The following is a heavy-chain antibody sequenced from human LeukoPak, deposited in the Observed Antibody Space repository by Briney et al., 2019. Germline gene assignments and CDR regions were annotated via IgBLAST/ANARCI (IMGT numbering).Heavy chain of an antibody. J-gene: IGHJ3*02. CDR1: TFKMGDFW. CDR3: ARDKYSGYGEWVPLDAFDI. D-gene: IGHD5-12*01. V-gene: IGHV3-7*01. Sequence: PGGSLRLSCSASTFKMGDFWMSWVRQVPGERPEWVATIRQDGREKFFADAVKGRFAISRDNAKNPVDLQMESLRAEDTAVYYCARDKYSGYGEWVPLDAFDIWGQGTMVTVSS. CDR2: IRQDGREK.